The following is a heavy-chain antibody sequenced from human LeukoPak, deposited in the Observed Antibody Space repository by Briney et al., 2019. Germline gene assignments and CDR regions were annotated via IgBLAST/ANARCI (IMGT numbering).Heavy chain of an antibody. D-gene: IGHD2-15*01. Sequence: GGSLRLSCETSGFIFRDYYMIWIRQAPGKGLECISYISTIGTTIYYADSVKGRFTISRDNTKNSFNLQMSSLRAEDTAVYYCARPYCSGATCYSPPDYWGQGTLVTVSS. CDR3: ARPYCSGATCYSPPDY. CDR2: ISTIGTTI. V-gene: IGHV3-11*04. J-gene: IGHJ4*02. CDR1: GFIFRDYY.